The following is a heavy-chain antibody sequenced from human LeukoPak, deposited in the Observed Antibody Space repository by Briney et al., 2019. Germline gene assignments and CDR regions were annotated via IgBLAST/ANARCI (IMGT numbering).Heavy chain of an antibody. CDR3: AKQLGYCSDGSCYFPY. V-gene: IGHV3-30*04. CDR2: ISYDGSHK. J-gene: IGHJ4*02. CDR1: GLTFSGYA. D-gene: IGHD2-15*01. Sequence: GSLRLSCAASGLTFSGYAFHWVRQAPGKGLEWVAVISYDGSHKFYADSVKGRFTISKDNSKDTLYLQMSSLRAEDTAVYYCAKQLGYCSDGSCYFPYWGQGTLVTVSS.